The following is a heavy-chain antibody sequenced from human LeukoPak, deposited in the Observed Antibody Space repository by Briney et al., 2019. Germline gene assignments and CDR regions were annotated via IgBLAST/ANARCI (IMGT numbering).Heavy chain of an antibody. CDR1: GFNIGSYS. J-gene: IGHJ4*02. V-gene: IGHV3-23*01. CDR3: ARKSASGNYPLDY. CDR2: MSAGSATT. Sequence: PWGSLRLSCAASGFNIGSYSMTWVRQAPGKGLEWVSVMSAGSATTFYADSVKGRFTISRDNGKNTVFLQMSSLRAEDTALYYRARKSASGNYPLDYWGQGTLVTVSS. D-gene: IGHD3-10*01.